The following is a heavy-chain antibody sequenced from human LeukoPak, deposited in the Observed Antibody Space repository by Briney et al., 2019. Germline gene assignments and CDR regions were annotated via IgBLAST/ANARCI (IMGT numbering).Heavy chain of an antibody. J-gene: IGHJ3*02. CDR2: IHYSGMT. CDR3: ARLGYYDTSTRNNAFDI. D-gene: IGHD3-22*01. Sequence: PSETLSLTCSVSGGSIRVSDYYWAWIRQSPGKGLEWIGCIHYSGMTYFNPSLESRITMSADTSKNHFSLELTSVIAADTAIYSCARLGYYDTSTRNNAFDIWGQGTMVTVSS. V-gene: IGHV4-39*02. CDR1: GGSIRVSDYY.